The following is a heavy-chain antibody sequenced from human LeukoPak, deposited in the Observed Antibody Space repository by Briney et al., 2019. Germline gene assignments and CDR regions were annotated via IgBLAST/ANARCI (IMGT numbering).Heavy chain of an antibody. Sequence: GASVKVSCKASGGTFSSYAISWVRQAPGQGLEWMGGIIPIFGTANYAQKFQGRVTITTDESTSTAYMELSSLRSEDTAVYYCARASLGYIPEPYYYMDVWGKGTTVTVSS. CDR3: ARASLGYIPEPYYYMDV. CDR2: IIPIFGTA. V-gene: IGHV1-69*05. D-gene: IGHD2-2*02. J-gene: IGHJ6*03. CDR1: GGTFSSYA.